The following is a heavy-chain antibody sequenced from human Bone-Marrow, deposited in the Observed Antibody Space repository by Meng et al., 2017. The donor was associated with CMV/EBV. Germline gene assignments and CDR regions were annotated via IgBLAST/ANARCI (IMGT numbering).Heavy chain of an antibody. CDR2: IIAIFGTA. V-gene: IGHV1-69*05. Sequence: SAKVSCKASGGTFSSYAISWVRQAPGQGLEWMGGIIAIFGTANYAQKFQGRVTIYTDESTSTAYMEVRSLRSEDTAVYYCARVREWSYRFDRWGQGTLVTVSS. D-gene: IGHD1-26*01. CDR3: ARVREWSYRFDR. J-gene: IGHJ5*02. CDR1: GGTFSSYA.